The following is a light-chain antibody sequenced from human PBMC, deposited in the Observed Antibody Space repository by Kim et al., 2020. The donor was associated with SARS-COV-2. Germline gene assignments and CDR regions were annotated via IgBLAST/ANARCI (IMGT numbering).Light chain of an antibody. CDR2: DNN. J-gene: IGLJ2*01. CDR3: QSYDSSLSVV. V-gene: IGLV1-40*01. Sequence: QSALTQPPSVSGAPGQRVTISCTGSSSNIGARYDVHWYQQLPGTAPKLLIYDNNNRPSGVPDRFSGSRSGTSASLAITGLQAEDEADYYCQSYDSSLSVVFGGGTQLTV. CDR1: SSNIGARYD.